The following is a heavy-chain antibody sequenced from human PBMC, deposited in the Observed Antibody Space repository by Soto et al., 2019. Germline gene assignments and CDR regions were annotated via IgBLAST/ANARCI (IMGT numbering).Heavy chain of an antibody. Sequence: GGSLRLSCAASGFTFSSYAMSWVRQAPGKGLEWVSAISGSGGSTYYSDSVKGRFTISRDNSKNTLYLQMNSLRAEDTAVYYCAKDRLPSGYYDSSGYYHYYWGKGTLVTVSS. V-gene: IGHV3-23*01. CDR1: GFTFSSYA. J-gene: IGHJ4*02. CDR2: ISGSGGST. CDR3: AKDRLPSGYYDSSGYYHYY. D-gene: IGHD3-22*01.